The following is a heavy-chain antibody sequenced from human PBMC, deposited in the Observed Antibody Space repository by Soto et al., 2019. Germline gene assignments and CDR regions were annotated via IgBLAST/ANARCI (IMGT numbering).Heavy chain of an antibody. CDR3: ARQGSSVWYLEH. D-gene: IGHD6-19*01. CDR1: GGSISSSSYY. V-gene: IGHV4-39*01. J-gene: IGHJ1*01. CDR2: IYYSGST. Sequence: QLQLQESGPGLVKPSETLSLTCTVSGGSISSSSYYWGWIRQPPGKGLEWIGSIYYSGSTYYNPSLKSLVTTAVATSKNHSSLKLSSVTAADAAVYCGARQGSSVWYLEHWGQGTLVTVSS.